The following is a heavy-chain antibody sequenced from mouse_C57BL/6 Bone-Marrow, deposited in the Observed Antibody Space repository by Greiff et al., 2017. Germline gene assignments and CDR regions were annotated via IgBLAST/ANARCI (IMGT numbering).Heavy chain of an antibody. CDR2: IDPETGGT. CDR3: TRPHYYSNYDWYFDV. J-gene: IGHJ1*03. D-gene: IGHD2-5*01. CDR1: GYTFTDYE. Sequence: SGAELVRPGASVTLSCKASGYTFTDYEMHWVKQTPVHGLEWIGAIDPETGGTAYNQKFKGKAILTADKSSSTAYMELRSLTSEDSAVYYCTRPHYYSNYDWYFDVWGTGTTVTVSS. V-gene: IGHV1-15*01.